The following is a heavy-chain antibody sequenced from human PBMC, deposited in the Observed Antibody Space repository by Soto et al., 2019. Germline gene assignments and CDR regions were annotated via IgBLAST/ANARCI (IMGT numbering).Heavy chain of an antibody. CDR1: GGSISSYY. D-gene: IGHD6-13*01. V-gene: IGHV4-59*01. J-gene: IGHJ5*02. CDR2: IYYSGST. Sequence: PSETLSLTCTVSGGSISSYYWSWIRQPPGKGLEWIGYIYYSGSTNYNPSLKSRVTISVDTSKNQFSLKLSSVTAADTAVYYCAREWGLRAAAGKNWFDPWGQGTLVTVSS. CDR3: AREWGLRAAAGKNWFDP.